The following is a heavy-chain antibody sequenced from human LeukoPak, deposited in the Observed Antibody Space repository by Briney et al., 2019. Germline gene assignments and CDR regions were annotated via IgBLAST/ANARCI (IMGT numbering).Heavy chain of an antibody. V-gene: IGHV3-7*01. CDR2: IKEDGSEE. CDR3: ARYVYSSGYYGQN. Sequence: GGSLRLSCAASGFTFSSYWMYWVRQAPGKGLEWEANIKEDGSEEYYVESVKGRFSVSRDNAKNSLYLQMNSLRAEDTAVYYCARYVYSSGYYGQNWGQGILVTVSS. J-gene: IGHJ4*02. D-gene: IGHD3-22*01. CDR1: GFTFSSYW.